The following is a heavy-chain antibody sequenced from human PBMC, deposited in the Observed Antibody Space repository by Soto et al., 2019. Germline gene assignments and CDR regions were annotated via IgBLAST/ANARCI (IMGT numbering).Heavy chain of an antibody. Sequence: GGSLRLSCAASGFTFSSYSMNWVRQAPGKGLEWVSSISSSSSYIYYADSVKGRFTISRDNAKNSLYLQMNSLRAEDTAVYYCACLPRYDYIWGSYRNDAFDIWGQGTMVTVSS. CDR1: GFTFSSYS. V-gene: IGHV3-21*01. CDR2: ISSSSSYI. CDR3: ACLPRYDYIWGSYRNDAFDI. J-gene: IGHJ3*02. D-gene: IGHD3-16*02.